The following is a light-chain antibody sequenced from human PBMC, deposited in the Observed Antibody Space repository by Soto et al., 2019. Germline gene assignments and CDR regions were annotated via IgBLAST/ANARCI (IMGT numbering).Light chain of an antibody. CDR2: DAS. Sequence: DIQMTQSPSTLSASVGDRVTFSCRASQSINYWLAWYQQKPGKAPKLLVYDASSLESGVPSRFSGSGSGTEFSLTISNLQPDDCATYYCQQYENYWTFGQGTKVDIK. V-gene: IGKV1-5*01. CDR1: QSINYW. J-gene: IGKJ1*01. CDR3: QQYENYWT.